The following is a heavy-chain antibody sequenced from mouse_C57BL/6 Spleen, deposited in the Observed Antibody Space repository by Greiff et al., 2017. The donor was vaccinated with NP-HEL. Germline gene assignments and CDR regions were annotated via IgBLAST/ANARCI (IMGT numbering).Heavy chain of an antibody. D-gene: IGHD1-1*01. J-gene: IGHJ1*03. Sequence: QVQLQQPGAELVMPGASVKLSCKASGYTFTSYWMHWVKQRPGQGLEWIGEIDPSDSYTNYNQKFKGKSTLNVDKSSSTAYMQLSSLTSEDSAVYYCARGLYYYGSSYGYFDVWGTVTTVTVSS. CDR3: ARGLYYYGSSYGYFDV. CDR1: GYTFTSYW. CDR2: IDPSDSYT. V-gene: IGHV1-69*01.